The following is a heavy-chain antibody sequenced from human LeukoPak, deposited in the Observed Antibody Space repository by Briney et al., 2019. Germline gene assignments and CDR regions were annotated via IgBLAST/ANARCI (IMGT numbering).Heavy chain of an antibody. V-gene: IGHV1-24*01. CDR2: FDPEDGET. J-gene: IGHJ6*02. CDR1: GYTLTELS. Sequence: ASVKVSCKVSGYTLTELSMHWVRRAPGKGLEWMGGFDPEDGETIYAQKFQGRVTMTEDTSTDTAYMELSSLRSEDTAVYYCATARDQLERPSGYGMDVWGQGTTVTVSS. D-gene: IGHD1-1*01. CDR3: ATARDQLERPSGYGMDV.